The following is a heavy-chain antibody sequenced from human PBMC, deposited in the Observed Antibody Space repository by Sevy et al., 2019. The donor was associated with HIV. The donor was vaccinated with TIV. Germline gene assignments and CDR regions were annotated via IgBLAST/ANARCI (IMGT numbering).Heavy chain of an antibody. J-gene: IGHJ6*02. V-gene: IGHV3-23*01. CDR2: ISGSGGTT. CDR3: AKGDTSTRYYYYGMDV. Sequence: GGSLRLSCAASGFTFGNFGMSWVRQAPGKGLEWVSTISGSGGTTYYADSVKGRFTISRDNSKKTLYLQMNSLRAEDTALYYCAKGDTSTRYYYYGMDVWGQGTAVTVSS. D-gene: IGHD2-2*01. CDR1: GFTFGNFG.